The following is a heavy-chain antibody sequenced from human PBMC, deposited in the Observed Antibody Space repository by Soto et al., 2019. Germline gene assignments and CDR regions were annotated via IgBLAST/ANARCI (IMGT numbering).Heavy chain of an antibody. CDR2: MYNSVST. CDR3: AQSTGWPGFDY. J-gene: IGHJ4*02. CDR1: GGSISSYY. V-gene: IGHV4-59*01. D-gene: IGHD2-8*02. Sequence: PSETMSLTCTVSGGSISSYYLTLILQSPEKGLVWIGYMYNSVSTNYNPSLKSRVTISADTSKNQFSLKLSSVTAVDTAVYYCAQSTGWPGFDYWGQGTPVTVSS.